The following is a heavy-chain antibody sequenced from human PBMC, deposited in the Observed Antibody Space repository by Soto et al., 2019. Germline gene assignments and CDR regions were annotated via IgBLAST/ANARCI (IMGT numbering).Heavy chain of an antibody. J-gene: IGHJ6*02. CDR3: ATNRAYSGYDSYYYYYGMDV. V-gene: IGHV1-24*01. CDR1: GYRLTEIS. Sequence: GASVKVSCKVSGYRLTEISMHWVRQAPGKGLEWMGGFDPEDGETIYAQKFQGRVTMTEDTSTDTAYMELSSLRSEDTAVYYCATNRAYSGYDSYYYYYGMDVWGQGTTVTVSS. CDR2: FDPEDGET. D-gene: IGHD5-12*01.